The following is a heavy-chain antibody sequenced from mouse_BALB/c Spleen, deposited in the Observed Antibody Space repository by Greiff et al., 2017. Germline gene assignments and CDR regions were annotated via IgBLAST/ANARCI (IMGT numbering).Heavy chain of an antibody. CDR3: ARGGDRDAMDY. Sequence: EVQRVESGGDLVKPGGSLKLSCAASGFTFSSYGMPWVRQTPDKRLEWVATISSGGSYTYYPDSVKGRYTISRDNAKNTLYLQMSSLKSEDTAVYYCARGGDRDAMDYWGQGTSVTVSS. CDR1: GFTFSSYG. CDR2: ISSGGSYT. J-gene: IGHJ4*01. D-gene: IGHD1-1*02. V-gene: IGHV5-6*01.